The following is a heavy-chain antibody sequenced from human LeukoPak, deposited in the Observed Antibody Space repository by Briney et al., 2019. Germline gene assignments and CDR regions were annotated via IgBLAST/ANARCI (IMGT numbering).Heavy chain of an antibody. Sequence: SGGSLRLSCAASGFTFNTYTMNWVRQAPGKGLEWVSSITASSTAIYSADSVKGRFTISRDNAKNFLYLQMNSLRAEDTAVYYCAKVYPVVENWGQGTLVTVSS. CDR2: ITASSTAI. CDR3: AKVYPVVEN. V-gene: IGHV3-21*04. D-gene: IGHD4-23*01. J-gene: IGHJ4*02. CDR1: GFTFNTYT.